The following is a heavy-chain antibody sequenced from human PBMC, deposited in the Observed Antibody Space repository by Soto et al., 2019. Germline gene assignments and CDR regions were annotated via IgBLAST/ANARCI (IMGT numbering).Heavy chain of an antibody. CDR3: GKARFLEWLADAFDI. D-gene: IGHD3-3*01. CDR1: GFTFSRHG. CDR2: ILFDGSNK. V-gene: IGHV3-30*18. Sequence: QVQLVESGGGVVQPGRSLRLSCAASGFTFSRHGMHWVRQAPGKGLEWVAAILFDGSNKYYADSVKGRFTISRDNSKNTLYLQMNSLMAEDTAVYSCGKARFLEWLADAFDIWGQGTMGTVST. J-gene: IGHJ3*02.